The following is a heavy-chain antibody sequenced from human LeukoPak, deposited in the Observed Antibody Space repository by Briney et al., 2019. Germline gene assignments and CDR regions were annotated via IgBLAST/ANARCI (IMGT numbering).Heavy chain of an antibody. CDR1: GVSISSYY. CDR3: ARGPRIAAATTGSFDI. CDR2: MYNSENT. V-gene: IGHV4-4*07. J-gene: IGHJ3*02. Sequence: SETLSLTCTVSGVSISSYYWSCIRQPAGEGLEWIGRMYNSENTDYNPSLKSRVTMSVDTSKNQFSLTLNSVTAADTAVYYCARGPRIAAATTGSFDIWGQGTMVTVSS. D-gene: IGHD6-13*01.